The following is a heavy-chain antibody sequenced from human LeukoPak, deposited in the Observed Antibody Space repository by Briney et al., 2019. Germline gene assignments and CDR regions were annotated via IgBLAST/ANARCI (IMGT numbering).Heavy chain of an antibody. Sequence: QPGGSLRLSCVASGFTFSSYEMNWVRQAPGKGLEWVSYISSSGSTIYYADSVKGRFTISRDNAKNSLYLQMNSLRAEDTAVYYCARDRAPRTIFGVVIMFDYWGQGTLVTVSS. CDR2: ISSSGSTI. CDR3: ARDRAPRTIFGVVIMFDY. D-gene: IGHD3-3*01. J-gene: IGHJ4*02. CDR1: GFTFSSYE. V-gene: IGHV3-48*03.